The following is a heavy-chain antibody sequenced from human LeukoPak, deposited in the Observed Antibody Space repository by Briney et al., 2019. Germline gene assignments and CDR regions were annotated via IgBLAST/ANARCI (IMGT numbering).Heavy chain of an antibody. CDR2: ISSSSSYI. J-gene: IGHJ4*02. D-gene: IGHD3-9*01. V-gene: IGHV3-21*01. CDR3: ARDAYDILTGYQDYYFDY. CDR1: GFTFSSYS. Sequence: PGGSLRLSCAASGFTFSSYSMNWVRQAPGKGLEWLSSISSSSSYIYYADSVKGRFTISRDNAKNSLYLQMNSLRAEDTAVYYCARDAYDILTGYQDYYFDYWGQGTLVTVSS.